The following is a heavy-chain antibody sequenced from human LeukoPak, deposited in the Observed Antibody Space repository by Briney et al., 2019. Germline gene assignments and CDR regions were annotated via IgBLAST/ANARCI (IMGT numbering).Heavy chain of an antibody. J-gene: IGHJ4*02. D-gene: IGHD7-27*01. CDR1: GFTVITGY. CDR2: IFREGTT. Sequence: PGGSLRLSCAASGFTVITGYMSWVRQAPGKGLEWVSVIFREGTTYYADSVKGRFTISRDNSKNTLYLQMNTLRAEDTAMYYCTKTGGPWDWGQGTLVTVSS. V-gene: IGHV3-66*01. CDR3: TKTGGPWD.